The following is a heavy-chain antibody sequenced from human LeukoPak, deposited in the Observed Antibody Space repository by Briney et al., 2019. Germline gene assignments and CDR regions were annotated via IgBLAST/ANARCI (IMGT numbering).Heavy chain of an antibody. D-gene: IGHD6-13*01. J-gene: IGHJ5*02. CDR3: ARDPRAAAGTGVDP. V-gene: IGHV1-69*05. Sequence: SVKVSCKASGGTFSSYAISWVRQAPGQGLEWMGGIIPIFGTANYAQKFQGRVTMTRDMSTSTVYMELSSLRSEDTAVYYCARDPRAAAGTGVDPWGQGTLVTVSS. CDR2: IIPIFGTA. CDR1: GGTFSSYA.